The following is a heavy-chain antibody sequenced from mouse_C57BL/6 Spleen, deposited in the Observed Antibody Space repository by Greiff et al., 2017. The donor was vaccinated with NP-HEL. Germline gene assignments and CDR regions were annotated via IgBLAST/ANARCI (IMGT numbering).Heavy chain of an antibody. CDR1: GYTFTSYW. Sequence: VQLQQPGAELVKPGASVKLSCKASGYTFTSYWMHWVKQRPGQGLEWIGMIHPNSGSTNYNEKFKSKATLTVDKSSSTAYMQLSSLTSEDSAVYYCAREGVYYDYEGFAYWGQGTLVTVSA. V-gene: IGHV1-64*01. CDR2: IHPNSGST. CDR3: AREGVYYDYEGFAY. D-gene: IGHD2-4*01. J-gene: IGHJ3*01.